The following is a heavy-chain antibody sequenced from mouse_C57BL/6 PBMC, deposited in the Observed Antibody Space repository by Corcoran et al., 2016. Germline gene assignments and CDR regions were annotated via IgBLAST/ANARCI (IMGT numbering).Heavy chain of an antibody. V-gene: IGHV9-3*01. CDR1: GYTFTTYG. Sequence: QIQLVQSGPELKKPGETVKISCKASGYTFTTYGMSWVKQAPGKGLKWMGWINTYSGVPTYADDFKGRFAFSLETSASTAYLQINNLKNEDTATYFCARPYDYDFYYAMDYWGQGTSVTVS. J-gene: IGHJ4*01. CDR3: ARPYDYDFYYAMDY. CDR2: INTYSGVP. D-gene: IGHD2-4*01.